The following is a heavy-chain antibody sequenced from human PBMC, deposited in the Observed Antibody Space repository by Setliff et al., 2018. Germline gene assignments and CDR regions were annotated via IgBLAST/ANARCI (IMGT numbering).Heavy chain of an antibody. D-gene: IGHD1-1*01. V-gene: IGHV4-59*01. Sequence: SETLSLTCNVSGDSMGDFYWSWIRQTPGKGLEWIGHISYVGYTVYKPSLQSRVTISADTSKKQLSLTLTSVTVADTAVYYCARAKYGTTTYFESWGPGTLVTVSS. J-gene: IGHJ4*02. CDR1: GDSMGDFY. CDR3: ARAKYGTTTYFES. CDR2: ISYVGYT.